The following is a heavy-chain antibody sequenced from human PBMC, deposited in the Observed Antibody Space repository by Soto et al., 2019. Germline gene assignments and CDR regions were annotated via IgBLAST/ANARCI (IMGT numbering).Heavy chain of an antibody. D-gene: IGHD3-9*01. J-gene: IGHJ4*01. CDR1: GFIFGDAW. CDR2: IKSKTDGGTT. V-gene: IGHV3-15*07. Sequence: EGQLVESGGGLVNPGGSLRLSFAASGFIFGDAWINWVRQAPGKGLEWVGRIKSKTDGGTTDFAAPVKGRFAISRDDSRDAVYMEMYSLKTDDTAVYFCTTDSLFTGQLVRMDNWGHGTLVTVSS. CDR3: TTDSLFTGQLVRMDN.